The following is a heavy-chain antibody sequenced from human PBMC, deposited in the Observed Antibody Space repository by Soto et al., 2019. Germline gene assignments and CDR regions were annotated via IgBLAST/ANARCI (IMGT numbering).Heavy chain of an antibody. CDR2: INHSGST. D-gene: IGHD4-17*01. V-gene: IGHV4-34*01. J-gene: IGHJ4*02. CDR3: ARAYGGNSGVFDY. Sequence: QVQLQQWGAGLLKPSETLSLTCAVYGRSCSGYYWSWIRQPPGKGLEWIGEINHSGSTNYNPSLKSRVTISVDTSQNQFSLNLSSVTAADTAVYYCARAYGGNSGVFDYWGQGTLVTVSS. CDR1: GRSCSGYY.